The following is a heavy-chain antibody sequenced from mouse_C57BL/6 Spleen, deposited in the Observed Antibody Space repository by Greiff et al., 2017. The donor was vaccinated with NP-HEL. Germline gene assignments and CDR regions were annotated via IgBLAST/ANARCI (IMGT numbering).Heavy chain of an antibody. CDR3: ARPITTVVATGAMDY. V-gene: IGHV1-43*01. D-gene: IGHD1-1*01. J-gene: IGHJ4*01. CDR2: INPSTGGT. CDR1: GYSFTGYY. Sequence: EVQRVESGPELVKPGASVKISCKASGYSFTGYYMHWVKQSSEKSLEWIGEINPSTGGTSYNQKFKGKATLTVDKSSSTAYMQLKSLTSEDSAVYYCARPITTVVATGAMDYWGQGTSVTVSS.